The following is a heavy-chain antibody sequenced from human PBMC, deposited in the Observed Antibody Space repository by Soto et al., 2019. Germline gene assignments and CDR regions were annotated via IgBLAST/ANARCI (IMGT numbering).Heavy chain of an antibody. CDR3: ARVSEYYYDSSGYYLDAFDI. CDR2: IIPIFGTA. Sequence: ASVKVSCKASGGTLSSYGISWVRQAHGRGLEWMGGIIPIFGTANYAQKFQGRVTITADKSTSTAYMELSSLRSEDTAVYYCARVSEYYYDSSGYYLDAFDIWGQGTMVTLS. D-gene: IGHD3-22*01. CDR1: GGTLSSYG. V-gene: IGHV1-69*06. J-gene: IGHJ3*02.